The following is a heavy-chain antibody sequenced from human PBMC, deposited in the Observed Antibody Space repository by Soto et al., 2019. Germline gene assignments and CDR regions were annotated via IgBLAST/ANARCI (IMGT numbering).Heavy chain of an antibody. Sequence: QLQLQESGPGLVKPSETLSLTCTVSGGSISSSSYYWGWIRQPPGKGLEWIGRIYYRGNTSYNPSLKSRVSKSVDTSKNQFSLKLSSVTAADTAVYYCAREGGGYCSGGSCQVDYWGQANLVNVS. CDR3: AREGGGYCSGGSCQVDY. J-gene: IGHJ4*02. CDR2: IYYRGNT. CDR1: GGSISSSSYY. V-gene: IGHV4-39*02. D-gene: IGHD2-15*01.